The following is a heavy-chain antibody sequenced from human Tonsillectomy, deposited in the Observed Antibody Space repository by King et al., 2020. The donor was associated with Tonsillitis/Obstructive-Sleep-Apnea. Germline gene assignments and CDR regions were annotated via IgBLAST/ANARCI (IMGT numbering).Heavy chain of an antibody. Sequence: VQLVESGGGVVQPGRSLRLSCAASGFIFSTYGMHWVRQVPGKGLEWVAVIWYDGSKKYYVGSVKGRFPLSRDNSANTVNLQIDSLRDEDTAVYYCGRDDYGPYVDCRGQGAQVTVSS. D-gene: IGHD4-17*01. CDR2: IWYDGSKK. CDR3: GRDDYGPYVDC. J-gene: IGHJ4*02. V-gene: IGHV3-33*01. CDR1: GFIFSTYG.